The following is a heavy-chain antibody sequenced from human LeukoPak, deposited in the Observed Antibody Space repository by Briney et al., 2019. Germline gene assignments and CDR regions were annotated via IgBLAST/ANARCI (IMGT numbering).Heavy chain of an antibody. CDR2: INWNGGST. V-gene: IGHV3-20*04. CDR1: GFTFDDYG. J-gene: IGHJ6*03. Sequence: GGSLRLSCVASGFTFDDYGMSWVRQAPGKGLEWVSGINWNGGSTGYADSVKGRFTISRDNAKNSLYLQMNSLRAEDTALYYCARVVSIAAAAYYYYMDVWGKGTTVTVSS. D-gene: IGHD6-13*01. CDR3: ARVVSIAAAAYYYYMDV.